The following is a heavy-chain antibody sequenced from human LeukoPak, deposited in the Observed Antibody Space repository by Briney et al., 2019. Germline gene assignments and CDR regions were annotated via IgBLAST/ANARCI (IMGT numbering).Heavy chain of an antibody. V-gene: IGHV5-51*01. CDR2: IYPGDSDT. J-gene: IGHJ4*02. CDR1: GYGFTSYW. Sequence: GESLKISCKGSGYGFTSYWIGWVRQMPGKGLEWMGIIYPGDSDTRYSPSFQGQVTISADKSISTAYLQWSSLKASDTAMYYCARQKVYYYDSSGYYYCYFDYWGQGTLVTVSS. D-gene: IGHD3-22*01. CDR3: ARQKVYYYDSSGYYYCYFDY.